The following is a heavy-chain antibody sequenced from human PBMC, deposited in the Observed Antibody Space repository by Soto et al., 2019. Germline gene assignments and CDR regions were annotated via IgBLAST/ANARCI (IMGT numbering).Heavy chain of an antibody. J-gene: IGHJ3*02. CDR1: GYTFTSYG. D-gene: IGHD2-21*01. CDR2: ISAYNGNT. V-gene: IGHV1-18*01. CDR3: ARVFPTIPIDAFEI. Sequence: ASVKVSCKASGYTFTSYGISWVRQAPGQGLEWMGWISAYNGNTNYAQKLQGRVTMTTDTSTSTAYMELRSLRSDDTAVYYCARVFPTIPIDAFEIWGQGSMVTGSS.